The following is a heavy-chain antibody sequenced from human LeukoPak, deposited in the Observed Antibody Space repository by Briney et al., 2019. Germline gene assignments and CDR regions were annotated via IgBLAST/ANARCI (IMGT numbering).Heavy chain of an antibody. CDR3: ARSFTDNFFFEN. J-gene: IGHJ4*02. D-gene: IGHD1-1*01. CDR1: GGSISSSSYY. V-gene: IGHV4-39*01. CDR2: IYYSGST. Sequence: SETLSLTCTVSGGSISSSSYYWGWIRQPPGKGLEWIGSIYYSGSTYYNPSLKSRVTISVDTSKNQFSLKLTSVTAADTAVYYCARSFTDNFFFENWGQGTLVTVSS.